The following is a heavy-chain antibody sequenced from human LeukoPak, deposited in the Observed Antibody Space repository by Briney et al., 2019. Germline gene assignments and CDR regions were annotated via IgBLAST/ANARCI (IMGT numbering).Heavy chain of an antibody. J-gene: IGHJ6*03. CDR2: ISSSSSTI. Sequence: RGSLRLSCAASGFTFSSYSMTWVRQAPGKGLEWVSYISSSSSTIYYADSVKGRFTISRDNAKNSLYLQMNSLRAEDTAVYYCARDFTGVAGTPRDYYYMDVWGKGTTVTVSS. D-gene: IGHD6-19*01. CDR1: GFTFSSYS. CDR3: ARDFTGVAGTPRDYYYMDV. V-gene: IGHV3-48*01.